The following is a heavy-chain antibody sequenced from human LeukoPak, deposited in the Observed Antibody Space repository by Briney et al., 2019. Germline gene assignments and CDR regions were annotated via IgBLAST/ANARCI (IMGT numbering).Heavy chain of an antibody. Sequence: GGSLRLSCAASGFTFSDHYMEWVRQAPGKGLEWVGRIRNKANRYTTEYAASVKGRFTISRDNAKNSLYLQMNSLGAEDTAVYYCAREECMSGSWYSGNCYYFDYWGQGTLVTVSS. CDR1: GFTFSDHY. V-gene: IGHV3-72*01. J-gene: IGHJ4*02. CDR2: IRNKANRYTT. CDR3: AREECMSGSWYSGNCYYFDY. D-gene: IGHD6-13*01.